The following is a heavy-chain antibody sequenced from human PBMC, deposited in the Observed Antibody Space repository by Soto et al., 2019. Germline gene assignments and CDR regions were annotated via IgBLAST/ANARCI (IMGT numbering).Heavy chain of an antibody. Sequence: QVQLVQSGAEVKKPGASVKVSCKSSGYTFTSYGISWVRQAPGQGLEWMGWISTYNGKTKYAQKLQGRVTMTTDTXTSKAYMELRSLRSDDTAVYYCARWVSDTSAYPWAWGQGTLVTVSS. CDR3: ARWVSDTSAYPWA. D-gene: IGHD3-22*01. V-gene: IGHV1-18*01. CDR2: ISTYNGKT. CDR1: GYTFTSYG. J-gene: IGHJ5*02.